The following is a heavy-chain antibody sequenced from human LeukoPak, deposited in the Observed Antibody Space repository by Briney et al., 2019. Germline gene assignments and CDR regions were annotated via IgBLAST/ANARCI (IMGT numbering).Heavy chain of an antibody. J-gene: IGHJ6*03. V-gene: IGHV4-61*02. CDR3: AATGYCSSTSCYSAYYYYMDV. D-gene: IGHD2-2*02. Sequence: SETLSLTXTVSGGSISSGSYYWSWIGQPAGKGLQWIGRIYTSGSTNYNPSLKSRVTISVDTSKNQFSLKLSSVTAADTAVYYCAATGYCSSTSCYSAYYYYMDVWGKGTTVTVSS. CDR1: GGSISSGSYY. CDR2: IYTSGST.